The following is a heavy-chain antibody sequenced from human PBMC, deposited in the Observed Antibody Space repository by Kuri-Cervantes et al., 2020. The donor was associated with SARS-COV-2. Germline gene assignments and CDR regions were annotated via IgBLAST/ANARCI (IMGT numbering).Heavy chain of an antibody. Sequence: GESLKISCAASGFTFSSYAMSWVRQAPGKGLEWVAVISYDGSNKYYADSVKGRFTISRDNSKNTLYLQMNSLRAEDTAVYYCARAWGGSYLVGFDYWGQGTLVTVSS. J-gene: IGHJ4*02. CDR3: ARAWGGSYLVGFDY. CDR1: GFTFSSYA. D-gene: IGHD1-26*01. CDR2: ISYDGSNK. V-gene: IGHV3-30-3*01.